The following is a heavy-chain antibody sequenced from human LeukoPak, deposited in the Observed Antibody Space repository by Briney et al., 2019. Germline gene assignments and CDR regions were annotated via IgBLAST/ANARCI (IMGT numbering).Heavy chain of an antibody. D-gene: IGHD2-15*01. CDR1: GFTFSSYG. V-gene: IGHV3-30*02. CDR3: AKDHRYCSGGSCYSDWFDP. CDR2: IRYDGSNK. J-gene: IGHJ5*02. Sequence: GGSLRLSCAASGFTFSSYGMHWVRQAPGKGLEWVAFIRYDGSNKYYAGSVKGRFTISRDNSKNTLYLQMNSLRAEDTAVYYCAKDHRYCSGGSCYSDWFDPWGQGTLVTVSS.